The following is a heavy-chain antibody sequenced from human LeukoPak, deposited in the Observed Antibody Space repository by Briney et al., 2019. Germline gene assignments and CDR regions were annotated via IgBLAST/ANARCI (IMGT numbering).Heavy chain of an antibody. CDR1: GFTFSSYW. CDR3: ARDPYSGSYYFGYFDY. V-gene: IGHV3-7*01. CDR2: IKQDGSEK. D-gene: IGHD1-26*01. Sequence: GGSLRLSCAASGFTFSSYWMSWVRQAPGKGLEWVANIKQDGSEKYYVDSVKGRFTISRDNAKNSLYLQMNSLRAEDTAVYYCARDPYSGSYYFGYFDYWGQGTLVTVSS. J-gene: IGHJ4*02.